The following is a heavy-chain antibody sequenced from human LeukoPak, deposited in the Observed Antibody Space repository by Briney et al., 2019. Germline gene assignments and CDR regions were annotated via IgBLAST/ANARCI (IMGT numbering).Heavy chain of an antibody. J-gene: IGHJ5*02. CDR1: GGSISSSSYY. D-gene: IGHD6-13*01. CDR3: ARRGIAAAGTLNWFDP. Sequence: PSETLSLTCTVSGGSISSSSYYWGWIRQPPGKGLEWIGSIYYSGSTYYNPSLKSRVTISVDTSKNQFSLKLSSVTAADTAVYYCARRGIAAAGTLNWFDPWGQGTLVTVSS. CDR2: IYYSGST. V-gene: IGHV4-39*01.